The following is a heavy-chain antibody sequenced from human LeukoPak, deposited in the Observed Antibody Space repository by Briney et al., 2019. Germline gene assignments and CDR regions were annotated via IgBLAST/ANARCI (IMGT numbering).Heavy chain of an antibody. CDR2: IYYSGST. D-gene: IGHD2-2*01. CDR3: ARQLVVVVPAEFDY. J-gene: IGHJ4*02. Sequence: SETLSLTCTVSGDSISYYYWSWIRQPPGKGLEWIGYIYYSGSTDYNPSLKSRVTISVDTSQNQFSLKLTSMTAADTAVYYCARQLVVVVPAEFDYWGRGTLVTVSS. V-gene: IGHV4-59*08. CDR1: GDSISYYY.